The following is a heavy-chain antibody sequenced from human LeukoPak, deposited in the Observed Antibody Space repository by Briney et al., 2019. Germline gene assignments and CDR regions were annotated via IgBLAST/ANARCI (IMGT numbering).Heavy chain of an antibody. V-gene: IGHV3-66*01. J-gene: IGHJ4*02. CDR3: ARDRPFGGILDFDY. CDR1: GFSVSNNY. Sequence: GGSLRLSCAASGFSVSNNYMSWVRQAPGKGPEWVSVIYNDGSTYYGDSVKGRFTISRDNSKNTLYLHMNSLRAEDTAVYYCARDRPFGGILDFDYWGQGTLVTVSS. CDR2: IYNDGST. D-gene: IGHD3-16*01.